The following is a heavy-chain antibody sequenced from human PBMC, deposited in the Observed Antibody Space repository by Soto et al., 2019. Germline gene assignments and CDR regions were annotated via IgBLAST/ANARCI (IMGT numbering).Heavy chain of an antibody. CDR1: GGSISSGGYS. CDR2: TYQSGSA. Sequence: LSLTCTVSGGSISSGGYSWTWIRQSPAQGLEWIGYTYQSGSAYYNPSLKSRVTISVDRSKNQFSLNLTSVTAADTALYYCARDYYGMDVWGQVTTVTVSS. CDR3: ARDYYGMDV. V-gene: IGHV4-30-2*06. J-gene: IGHJ6*02.